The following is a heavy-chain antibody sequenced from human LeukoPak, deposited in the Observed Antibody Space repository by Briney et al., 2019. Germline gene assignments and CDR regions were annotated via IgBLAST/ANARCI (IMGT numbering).Heavy chain of an antibody. CDR1: GFTVSSNY. J-gene: IGHJ6*02. D-gene: IGHD2/OR15-2a*01. Sequence: GGSLRLSCAASGFTVSSNYMSWVRQAPGKGLEWVSVIYSGGSTYYADSVKGRFTISRDNSKNTLYLQMNGLRAEDTAVCYCATSNIVTTRPPYGMDVWGQGTTVTVSS. CDR2: IYSGGST. CDR3: ATSNIVTTRPPYGMDV. V-gene: IGHV3-66*01.